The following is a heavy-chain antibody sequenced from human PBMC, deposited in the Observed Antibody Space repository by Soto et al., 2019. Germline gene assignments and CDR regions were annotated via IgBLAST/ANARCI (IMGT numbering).Heavy chain of an antibody. J-gene: IGHJ6*02. CDR2: ISGGGGST. Sequence: EVQLLESWGSLVQPGGSLRLSCATSGFTFSHYAISWVRKAPGKGLEWVAGISGGGGSTYYADSVKGRFTIARDNSKNTLFMQLNSLRAEDADVYYCANSPTRCFGEIKSNYGMDLWGQGTTVTVSS. CDR3: ANSPTRCFGEIKSNYGMDL. V-gene: IGHV3-23*01. D-gene: IGHD3-10*01. CDR1: GFTFSHYA.